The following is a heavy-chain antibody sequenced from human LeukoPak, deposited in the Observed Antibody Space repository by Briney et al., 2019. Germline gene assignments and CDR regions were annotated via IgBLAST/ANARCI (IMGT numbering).Heavy chain of an antibody. CDR2: TYYRSKWYN. CDR3: AQAGDNKEDVFDI. V-gene: IGHV6-1*01. J-gene: IGHJ3*02. CDR1: GDSVSSNSAA. D-gene: IGHD3-16*01. Sequence: SQTLSLTCAISGDSVSSNSAAWNWLRQSPSSGLEWLGRTYYRSKWYNDYAVSVKSRITINPDTSKNQFSLQLNSVTPEDTAVYYCAQAGDNKEDVFDIWGQGTMVTVSS.